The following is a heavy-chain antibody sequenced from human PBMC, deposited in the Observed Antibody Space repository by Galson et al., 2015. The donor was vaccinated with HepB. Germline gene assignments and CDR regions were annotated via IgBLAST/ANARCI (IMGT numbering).Heavy chain of an antibody. CDR1: GFTFSSHS. D-gene: IGHD3-10*01. CDR2: ISSSSSYI. Sequence: SLRLSCAASGFTFSSHSMYWVRQAPGKGLEWVSFISSSSSYIYYADSVKGRFTISRDNAKRSLYLQMNSLRAEDTAVYYCARRPSITGWYFYYMGVWGKGTTVTVSS. J-gene: IGHJ6*03. V-gene: IGHV3-21*01. CDR3: ARRPSITGWYFYYMGV.